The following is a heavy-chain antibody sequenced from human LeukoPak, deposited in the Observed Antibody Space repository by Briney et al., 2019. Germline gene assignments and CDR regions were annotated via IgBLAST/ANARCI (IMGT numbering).Heavy chain of an antibody. CDR3: ARGDGWFGELLIHPQYPLDY. J-gene: IGHJ4*02. CDR2: IYYSGST. D-gene: IGHD3-10*01. CDR1: GGSISSGDYY. V-gene: IGHV4-39*07. Sequence: PSETLSLTCTVSGGSISSGDYYWSWIRQPPGKGLEWIGSIYYSGSTYYNPSLKSRVTISVDTSKNQFSLKLSSVTAADTAVYYCARGDGWFGELLIHPQYPLDYWGQGTLVTVSS.